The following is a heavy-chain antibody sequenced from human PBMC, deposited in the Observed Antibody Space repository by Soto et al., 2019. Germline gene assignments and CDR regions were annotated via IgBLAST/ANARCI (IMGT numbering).Heavy chain of an antibody. CDR3: ARDHRFVSGYDNYYYGMDV. J-gene: IGHJ6*02. CDR1: GGSCSTGSDY. Sequence: PPETRSVTWTVSGGSCSTGSDYLIGIRTPPGNGLEWIVYIYYSGSTNYNPSLKSRVTISVDTSKNQFSLKLSSVTAADTAVYYCARDHRFVSGYDNYYYGMDVWGQGTTVTVSS. CDR2: IYYSGST. V-gene: IGHV4-61*01. D-gene: IGHD5-12*01.